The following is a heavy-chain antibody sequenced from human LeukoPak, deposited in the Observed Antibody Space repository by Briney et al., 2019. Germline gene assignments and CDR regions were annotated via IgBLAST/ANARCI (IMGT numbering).Heavy chain of an antibody. CDR3: ARVDSSGYYYYYYYMDV. CDR2: IYYSGST. V-gene: IGHV4-59*01. CDR1: GGSISSYY. D-gene: IGHD3-22*01. J-gene: IGHJ6*03. Sequence: SETLSLTCTVSGGSISSYYWSWIRQPPGKGLEWIGYIYYSGSTHYNPSLKSRVTISVDTSKNQFSLKLSSVTAADTAVYYCARVDSSGYYYYYYYMDVWGKGTTVTVSS.